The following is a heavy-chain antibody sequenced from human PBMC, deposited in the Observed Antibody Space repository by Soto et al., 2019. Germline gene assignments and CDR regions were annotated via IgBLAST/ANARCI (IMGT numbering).Heavy chain of an antibody. J-gene: IGHJ6*02. D-gene: IGHD3-3*01. CDR3: ARVRFLEWLLSSYYGMDV. V-gene: IGHV1-18*04. CDR1: GYTFTSYG. Sequence: ASVKVSCKASGYTFTSYGISCARQAPGQGLEWMGWIRAYNGNTNYAQKLQGRVTMTTDTSTSTAYMELRSLRSDDTAVYYCARVRFLEWLLSSYYGMDVWGQGTTVTVSS. CDR2: IRAYNGNT.